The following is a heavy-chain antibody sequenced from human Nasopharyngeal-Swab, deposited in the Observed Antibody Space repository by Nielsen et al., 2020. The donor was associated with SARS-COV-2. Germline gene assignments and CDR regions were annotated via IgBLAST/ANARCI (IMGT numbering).Heavy chain of an antibody. J-gene: IGHJ6*03. Sequence: PETLSLTCAVYGGSFSGYYWSWIRQPPGKGLEWIGEINHSGSTNYNPSLKSRVTISVDTSKNQFSLKLSSVTAADTAVYYCARLRRDGRLKSPYYYYYMDVWGKGTTVTVSS. CDR2: INHSGST. D-gene: IGHD3-16*01. CDR1: GGSFSGYY. CDR3: ARLRRDGRLKSPYYYYYMDV. V-gene: IGHV4-34*01.